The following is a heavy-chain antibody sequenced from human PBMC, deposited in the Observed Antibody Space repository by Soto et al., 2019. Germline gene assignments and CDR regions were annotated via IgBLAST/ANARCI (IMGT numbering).Heavy chain of an antibody. V-gene: IGHV1-3*01. J-gene: IGHJ3*02. D-gene: IGHD3-16*01. CDR1: GYTFTSYA. CDR3: ARDDYYI. CDR2: INAGNGNR. Sequence: ASVKVSCKASGYTFTSYAMHWVRQAPGQRLEWMGWINAGNGNRKYSQKFQGRVTLTRDTSASTAYMELSSLRSEDTAVYYCARDDYYIWGQGTMVTVSS.